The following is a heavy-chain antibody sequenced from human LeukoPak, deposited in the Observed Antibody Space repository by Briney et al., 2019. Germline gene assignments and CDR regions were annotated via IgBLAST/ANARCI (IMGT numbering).Heavy chain of an antibody. V-gene: IGHV4-30-4*08. Sequence: PSETLSLTCTVSGGSISSGDYYWGWIRQPPGKGLEWIGYIYYSGSTYYNPSLKSRVTISVDTSKNQFSLKLRSVTAADTAVYYCAREIFGVVIAGGPYFYYYMDVWGKGTTVTVSS. J-gene: IGHJ6*03. CDR3: AREIFGVVIAGGPYFYYYMDV. CDR1: GGSISSGDYY. D-gene: IGHD3-3*01. CDR2: IYYSGST.